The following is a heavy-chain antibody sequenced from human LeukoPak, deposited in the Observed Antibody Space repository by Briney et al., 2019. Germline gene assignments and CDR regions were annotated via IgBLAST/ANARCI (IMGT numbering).Heavy chain of an antibody. CDR2: IYYSGST. D-gene: IGHD3-10*01. CDR3: ARDVSSYYYGSGSRGFDY. J-gene: IGHJ4*02. V-gene: IGHV4-39*01. Sequence: PSETLSLTCTVSGGSISSSSYYWGWIRQPPGKGLEWIVSIYYSGSTYYNPSLKSRVTISVDTSKNQFSLKLSSVTAADTAVYYCARDVSSYYYGSGSRGFDYWGQGTLVTVSS. CDR1: GGSISSSSYY.